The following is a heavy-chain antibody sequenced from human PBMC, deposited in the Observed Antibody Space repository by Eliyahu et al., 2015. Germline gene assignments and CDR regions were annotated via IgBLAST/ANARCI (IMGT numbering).Heavy chain of an antibody. CDR3: AADGMGDTGLEYFDC. Sequence: QXQLVQSGPEXKKPGTSVKVSXXXSGFTFSSXVVQWVRXARGQRLEWIGWIFVGSGNTIYXQKFQERVTISRDMSTSTAYMELSSLRSEDTAVYYCAADGMGDTGLEYFDCWGQGTLVTVSS. J-gene: IGHJ4*02. CDR1: GFTFSSXV. V-gene: IGHV1-58*01. D-gene: IGHD1-26*01. CDR2: IFVGSGNT.